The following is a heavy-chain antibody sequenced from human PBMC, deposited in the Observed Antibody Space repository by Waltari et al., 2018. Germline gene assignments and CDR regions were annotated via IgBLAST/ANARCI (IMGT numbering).Heavy chain of an antibody. CDR3: ARDRGRGLYLDT. D-gene: IGHD2-15*01. Sequence: QLQQSGPGLVKPSGTLSLICAVSGDSMSSTYWWSWVRQSPGRGLGWIGQVHGSGRTNYNPSFAGRVTMSLDTSAYHFALKLTSATAADTALYFCARDRGRGLYLDTWGQGTLVTVSP. V-gene: IGHV4-4*02. CDR2: VHGSGRT. CDR1: GDSMSSTYW. J-gene: IGHJ4*02.